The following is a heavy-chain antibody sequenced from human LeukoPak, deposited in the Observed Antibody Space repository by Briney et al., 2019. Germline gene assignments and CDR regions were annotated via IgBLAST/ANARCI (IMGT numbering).Heavy chain of an antibody. CDR3: ARENVVVAGTEYYYGMDV. V-gene: IGHV3-23*01. D-gene: IGHD2-15*01. J-gene: IGHJ6*02. CDR1: GFTFSSYS. Sequence: GGPLRPSCVDSGFTFSSYSLSWVRQAPGKGLEWVSAISGSGGSTYYADSVKGRFTISRDNSKNTLYLQMNSLRAEDTAVYYCARENVVVAGTEYYYGMDVWGQGTTVTVSS. CDR2: ISGSGGST.